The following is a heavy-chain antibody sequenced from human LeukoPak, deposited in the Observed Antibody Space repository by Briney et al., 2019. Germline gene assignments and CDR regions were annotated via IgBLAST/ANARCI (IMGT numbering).Heavy chain of an antibody. D-gene: IGHD6-19*01. Sequence: GGSLRLSCAASGFSFSSFWMHWVRQGPGKGLEWVSRINTDGSSTTYADSVKGRFTISRDNAKNTLYLQMNSLRAEDTAVYYCARPSRAVAGSYYYYYMHVWGKGTTVTVS. CDR3: ARPSRAVAGSYYYYYMHV. V-gene: IGHV3-74*01. J-gene: IGHJ6*03. CDR1: GFSFSSFW. CDR2: INTDGSST.